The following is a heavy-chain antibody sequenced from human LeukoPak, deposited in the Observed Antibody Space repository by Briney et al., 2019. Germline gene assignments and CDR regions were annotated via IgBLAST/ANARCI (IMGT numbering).Heavy chain of an antibody. CDR2: INSDGGST. J-gene: IGHJ4*02. CDR1: GFTFSSYW. CDR3: GRGGLTGQMAAFDY. D-gene: IGHD3-9*01. Sequence: PGGSLRLSCAASGFTFSSYWMHWVRQAPGKGLEWVSRINSDGGSTTYADSVKGRFTISRDNAKNTMYLQMSSLRADGSAVYYCGRGGLTGQMAAFDYWGQGALVTVST. V-gene: IGHV3-74*01.